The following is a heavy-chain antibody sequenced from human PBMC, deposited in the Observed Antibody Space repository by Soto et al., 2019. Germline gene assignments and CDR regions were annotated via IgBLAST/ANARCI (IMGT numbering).Heavy chain of an antibody. CDR2: ISGSGAAV. Sequence: GGSLRLSCAASGFTFNNYSMNWVRQAPGKGLEWISYISGSGAAVYADSVKGRFTTSRDNVKKSLYLQMDSLRVEDTAVYHCARDSPCGSTSCYDYWGQGTLVTVSS. V-gene: IGHV3-48*01. D-gene: IGHD2-2*01. J-gene: IGHJ4*02. CDR3: ARDSPCGSTSCYDY. CDR1: GFTFNNYS.